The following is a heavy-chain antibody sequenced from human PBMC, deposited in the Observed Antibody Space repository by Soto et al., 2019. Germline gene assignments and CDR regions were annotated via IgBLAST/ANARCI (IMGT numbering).Heavy chain of an antibody. D-gene: IGHD2-2*01. CDR3: ARAVYCSSTSCPYYYYGMDV. Sequence: ASVKVSCKASGYTFTSYAMHWVRQAPGQRLEWMGWINAGNGNTKYSQKFQGRVTITRDTSASTAYMELSSLRSEDTAVYYCARAVYCSSTSCPYYYYGMDVWGQGTTVTVSS. CDR2: INAGNGNT. CDR1: GYTFTSYA. J-gene: IGHJ6*02. V-gene: IGHV1-3*01.